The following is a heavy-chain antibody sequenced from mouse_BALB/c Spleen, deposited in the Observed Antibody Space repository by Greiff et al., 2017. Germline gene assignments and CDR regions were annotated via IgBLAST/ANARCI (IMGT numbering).Heavy chain of an antibody. D-gene: IGHD2-1*01. J-gene: IGHJ4*01. CDR3: ARDGNYRAYYAMDY. CDR1: GFSLTSYG. CDR2: IWAGGST. V-gene: IGHV2-9*02. Sequence: VQRVESGPGLVAPSQSLSITCTVSGFSLTSYGVHWVRQPPGKGLEWLGVIWAGGSTNYNSALMSRLSISKDNSKSQVFLKMNSLQTDDTAMYYCARDGNYRAYYAMDYWGQGTSVTVSS.